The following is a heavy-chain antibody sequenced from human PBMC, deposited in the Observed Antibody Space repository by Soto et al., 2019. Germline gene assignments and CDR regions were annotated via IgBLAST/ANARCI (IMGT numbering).Heavy chain of an antibody. CDR1: GYSFTSYY. D-gene: IGHD1-20*01. V-gene: IGHV1-46*01. CDR3: AREKSGDNSAWFDP. Sequence: ASLKGSCNASGYSFTSYYMHWVLQAPGQGLEWMGIINPSGGSTSYAQKFQGRVTMTRDTSTSTVYMELSSLRSEDTAVYYCAREKSGDNSAWFDPWGQGTLVTVSS. CDR2: INPSGGST. J-gene: IGHJ5*02.